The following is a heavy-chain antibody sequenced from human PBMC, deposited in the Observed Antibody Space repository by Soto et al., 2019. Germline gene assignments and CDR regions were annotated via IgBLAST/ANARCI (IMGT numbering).Heavy chain of an antibody. Sequence: VSLRLSCAAPGFTFSLSGTNWVRQAPGKGLELVSSISGLSSYIYYADSVKGRFTVSRDNAKNSLYVQMNSLRAEDTAVYYCARDPQQRLADSYYYGMDVWGQGTTVTVSS. D-gene: IGHD6-25*01. CDR1: GFTFSLSG. CDR3: ARDPQQRLADSYYYGMDV. CDR2: ISGLSSYI. V-gene: IGHV3-21*06. J-gene: IGHJ6*02.